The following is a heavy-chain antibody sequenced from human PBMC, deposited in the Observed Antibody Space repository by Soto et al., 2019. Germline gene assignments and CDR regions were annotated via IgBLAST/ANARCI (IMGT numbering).Heavy chain of an antibody. V-gene: IGHV4-4*02. Sequence: SETLSLTGAVSGGSISSSYWWSWVRQPPGKGLEWIGEIYHSGSTNYNPSLKSRVTISVDKSKNQFSLKLSSVTAADTAVYYCARRRITMIVVVFDAFDIWGQGTMVTVSS. CDR2: IYHSGST. CDR1: GGSISSSYW. CDR3: ARRRITMIVVVFDAFDI. D-gene: IGHD3-22*01. J-gene: IGHJ3*02.